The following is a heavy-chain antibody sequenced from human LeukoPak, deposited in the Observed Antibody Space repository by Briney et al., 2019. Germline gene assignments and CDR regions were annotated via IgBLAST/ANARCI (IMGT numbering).Heavy chain of an antibody. J-gene: IGHJ4*02. Sequence: SETLSLTCAVSGGSISTSNWWSWVRQPPGKGLEWIGEIYHSGSNNYNPSLKSRVTISVDKPKNQFSLKLSSVTAADTAVYYCARVKYYYDSSGYLLIDYWGQGTLVTVSS. V-gene: IGHV4-4*02. CDR2: IYHSGSN. CDR1: GGSISTSNW. CDR3: ARVKYYYDSSGYLLIDY. D-gene: IGHD3-22*01.